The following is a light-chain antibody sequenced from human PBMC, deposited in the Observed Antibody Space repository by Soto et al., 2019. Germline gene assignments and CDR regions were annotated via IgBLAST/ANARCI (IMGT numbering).Light chain of an antibody. Sequence: QSALTQPASVSGSPGQSITISCTGTSSDVGNYNLVSWYQQHPGKAPKLMIYEGSKRPSGVSNRFSGSKSGNTASLTISGPQAEDDADYYCCSYAGSSTHVVFGGGTKLTVL. CDR3: CSYAGSSTHVV. J-gene: IGLJ2*01. CDR2: EGS. V-gene: IGLV2-23*01. CDR1: SSDVGNYNL.